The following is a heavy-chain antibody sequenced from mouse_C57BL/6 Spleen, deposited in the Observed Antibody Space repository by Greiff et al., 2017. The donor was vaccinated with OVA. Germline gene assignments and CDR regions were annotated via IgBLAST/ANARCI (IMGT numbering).Heavy chain of an antibody. CDR1: GYTFTSYW. Sequence: QVQLQQPGAELVMPGASVKLSCKASGYTFTSYWMHWVKQRPGQGLEWIGEIDPSDSYTNYNQKFKGKSTLTVDKSSSTAYMQLSSLTSEDSAVYYCARQAIYGSYYFDYWGQGTTLTVSS. J-gene: IGHJ2*01. CDR3: ARQAIYGSYYFDY. V-gene: IGHV1-69*01. D-gene: IGHD2-2*01. CDR2: IDPSDSYT.